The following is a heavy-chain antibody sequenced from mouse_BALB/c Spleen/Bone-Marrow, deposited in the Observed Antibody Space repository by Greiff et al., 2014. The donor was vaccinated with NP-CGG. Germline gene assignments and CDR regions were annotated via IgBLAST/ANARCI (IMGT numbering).Heavy chain of an antibody. D-gene: IGHD1-1*01. CDR3: ARGITTVVPYAMDY. CDR2: INPYSDGT. Sequence: VQLQQSGPELVKPGASVKMSCKASGYTFTSYVMHWVKQKPGQGLEWIGYINPYSDGTKYNEKFKGKATLTSDKSSSTAYMELSSLTSEDSAVYYCARGITTVVPYAMDYWGQGTSVTVSS. CDR1: GYTFTSYV. V-gene: IGHV1-14*01. J-gene: IGHJ4*01.